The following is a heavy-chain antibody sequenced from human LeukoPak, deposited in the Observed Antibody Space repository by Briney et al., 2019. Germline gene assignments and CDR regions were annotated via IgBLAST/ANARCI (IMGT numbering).Heavy chain of an antibody. CDR3: ARDVGYSSAEY. CDR2: INPNSGGT. D-gene: IGHD6-19*01. J-gene: IGHJ4*02. Sequence: VASVKVSCKASGYTFTGYYMHWGRQAPGQGLEWMGWINPNSGGTNYAQKFQGRVTMTRDTSIPTAYMELSRLRSPDTAIYYCARDVGYSSAEYWGQGTLVTVSS. CDR1: GYTFTGYY. V-gene: IGHV1-2*02.